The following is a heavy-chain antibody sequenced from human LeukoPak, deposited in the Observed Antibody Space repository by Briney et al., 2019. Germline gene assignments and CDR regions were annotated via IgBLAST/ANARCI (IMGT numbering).Heavy chain of an antibody. CDR2: IWYDGSNK. Sequence: PGGSLRLSCAASGFTFSSYWMTWVRQAPGKGLEWVAVIWYDGSNKYYADSVKGRFTISRDNSKNTLYLQMNSLRAEDTAVYYCARDRHYYGMDVWGQGTTVTVSS. CDR3: ARDRHYYGMDV. J-gene: IGHJ6*02. CDR1: GFTFSSYW. V-gene: IGHV3-33*08.